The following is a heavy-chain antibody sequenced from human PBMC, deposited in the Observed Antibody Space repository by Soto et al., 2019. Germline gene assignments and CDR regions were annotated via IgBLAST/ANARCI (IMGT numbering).Heavy chain of an antibody. CDR1: GFTFSSYW. J-gene: IGHJ6*03. CDR2: IKQDGSEI. CDR3: ARAQYYYYYYMDV. Sequence: GGSLRLSCAASGFTFSSYWMSWVRQAPGKGLEWVANIKQDGSEIYYVDSVKGRFTISRDNAKNSLYLQMYTLRAEDTAVYYCARAQYYYYYYMDVWGKGTTVTVSS. V-gene: IGHV3-7*01.